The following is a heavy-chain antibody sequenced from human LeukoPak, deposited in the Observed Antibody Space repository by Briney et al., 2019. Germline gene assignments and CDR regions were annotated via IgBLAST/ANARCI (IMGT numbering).Heavy chain of an antibody. J-gene: IGHJ4*02. CDR3: ARGGYTYGLDY. V-gene: IGHV3-48*01. D-gene: IGHD5-18*01. CDR2: LSAAGRTI. CDR1: AFAFTSYS. Sequence: PGGSLRLSCAASAFAFTSYSMNWVRQAPGKGLEWVSYLSAAGRTISYADSVQGRFSISRDTAKNSLSLQMDSLRADDTAVYYCARGGYTYGLDYWGQGILVVVSS.